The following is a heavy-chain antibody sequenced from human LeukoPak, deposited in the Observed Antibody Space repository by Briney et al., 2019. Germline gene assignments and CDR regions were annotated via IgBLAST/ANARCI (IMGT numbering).Heavy chain of an antibody. J-gene: IGHJ4*02. CDR2: ISSSSSYI. V-gene: IGHV3-21*01. CDR1: GFTFGSYS. D-gene: IGHD3-9*01. Sequence: GGSLRLSCAASGFTFGSYSMNWVRQAPGKGLEWVSSISSSSSYIYYADSVKGRFTISRDNAKNSLYLQMNSLRAEDTAVYYCARDFITHYDILTGYYPLRRWGQGTLVTVSS. CDR3: ARDFITHYDILTGYYPLRR.